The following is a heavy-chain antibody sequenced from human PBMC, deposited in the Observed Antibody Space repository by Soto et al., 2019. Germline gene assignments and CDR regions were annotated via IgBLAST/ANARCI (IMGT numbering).Heavy chain of an antibody. V-gene: IGHV1-46*01. Sequence: GASVKVSCKASGYTFTSYYMHWVRQAPGQGLEWMGIINPSGGSTSYAQKFQGRVTMTRDTSTSTVYMELSSLRSEDTAVYYCARDLRITMVRGVIAAQLSDDYYYYGMDVWGQGTTVTVSS. CDR2: INPSGGST. CDR3: ARDLRITMVRGVIAAQLSDDYYYYGMDV. J-gene: IGHJ6*02. D-gene: IGHD3-10*01. CDR1: GYTFTSYY.